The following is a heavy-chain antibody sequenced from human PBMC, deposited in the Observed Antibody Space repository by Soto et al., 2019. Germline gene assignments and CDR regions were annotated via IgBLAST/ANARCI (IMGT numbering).Heavy chain of an antibody. CDR3: AKILSTVTTYYYGMDV. CDR2: ISGSGGDT. J-gene: IGHJ6*02. Sequence: EVQLLESGGGLVQPGGSLRLSCAASGFSFSTYPMTWVRQAPGKRLEGVSSISGSGGDTYYIDSVKGRFTISRDNSKNTVYLQMNSLRAEDTAVYYCAKILSTVTTYYYGMDVWGQGTTVTVS. D-gene: IGHD4-17*01. CDR1: GFSFSTYP. V-gene: IGHV3-23*01.